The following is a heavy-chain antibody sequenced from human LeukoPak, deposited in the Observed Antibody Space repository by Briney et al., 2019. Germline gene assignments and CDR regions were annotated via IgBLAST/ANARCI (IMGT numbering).Heavy chain of an antibody. CDR2: ISWNSDAM. CDR1: GFTFDDYA. CDR3: AKDIQASGNVYYFDY. V-gene: IGHV3-9*01. Sequence: PGRSLRLSCEASGFTFDDYAMHWVRQAPGKGLEWVSLISWNSDAMEYADSVKGRFTISRDNAKNSLYLQMNSLRPEDTAFYFCAKDIQASGNVYYFDYWGQGTLVTVSP. D-gene: IGHD3-10*01. J-gene: IGHJ4*02.